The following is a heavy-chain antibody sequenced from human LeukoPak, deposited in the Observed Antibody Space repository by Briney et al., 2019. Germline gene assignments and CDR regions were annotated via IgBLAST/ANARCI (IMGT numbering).Heavy chain of an antibody. V-gene: IGHV1-69*05. J-gene: IGHJ4*02. CDR2: IIPIFGTA. CDR3: ATRHRGSTSCYKD. D-gene: IGHD2-2*02. Sequence: SVRVSCKASGGTFSSYAISWVRQAPGQGLEWMGGIIPIFGTANYAQKFQGRVTITTDESTSTAYMELSSLRSEDTAVYYCATRHRGSTSCYKDWGQGTLVTVSS. CDR1: GGTFSSYA.